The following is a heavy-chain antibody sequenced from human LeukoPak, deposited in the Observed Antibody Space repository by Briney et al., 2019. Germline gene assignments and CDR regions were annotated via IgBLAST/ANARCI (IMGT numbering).Heavy chain of an antibody. CDR1: GGTFSSYA. CDR2: IIPIFGTA. V-gene: IGHV1-69*13. D-gene: IGHD2-15*01. CDR3: ARDRSGLLHNAFDI. J-gene: IGHJ3*02. Sequence: SVKVSCKASGGTFSSYAISWVRQAPGQGLEWMGGIIPIFGTANYAQKFQGRVTITADESTSTAYMELSSLRSEDTAVYYCARDRSGLLHNAFDIWGQGTMVTVSS.